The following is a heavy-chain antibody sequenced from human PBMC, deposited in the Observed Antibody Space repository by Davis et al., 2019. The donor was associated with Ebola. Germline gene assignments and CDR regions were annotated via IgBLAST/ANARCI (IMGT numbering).Heavy chain of an antibody. CDR2: IYYSGST. Sequence: SETLSLTCTVSGGSISSYYWSWIRQPPGKGLEWIGYIYYSGSTYYNPSLKSRVTISVDTSKNQFSLKLSSVTAADTAVYYCATSGYCSSTSCYVVGPYYYYGMDVWGKGTTVTVSS. CDR1: GGSISSYY. D-gene: IGHD2-2*01. CDR3: ATSGYCSSTSCYVVGPYYYYGMDV. J-gene: IGHJ6*04. V-gene: IGHV4-59*01.